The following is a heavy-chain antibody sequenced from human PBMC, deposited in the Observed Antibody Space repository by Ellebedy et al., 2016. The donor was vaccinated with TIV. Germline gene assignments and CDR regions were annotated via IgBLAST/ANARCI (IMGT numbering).Heavy chain of an antibody. Sequence: ASVKVSCXASGYTFTSYGISWVRQAPGQGLEWMGWISAYNGNTNYAQKLQGRVTMTTDTSTSTAYMELSRLRSDDTAVYYCARGGIAVAPYDAFDIWGQGTMVTVSS. J-gene: IGHJ3*02. CDR2: ISAYNGNT. D-gene: IGHD6-19*01. CDR3: ARGGIAVAPYDAFDI. V-gene: IGHV1-18*04. CDR1: GYTFTSYG.